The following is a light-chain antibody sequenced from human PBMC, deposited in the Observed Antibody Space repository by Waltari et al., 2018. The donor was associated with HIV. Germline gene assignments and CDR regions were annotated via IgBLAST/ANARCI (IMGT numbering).Light chain of an antibody. J-gene: IGKJ4*01. CDR1: QDIKKW. Sequence: DLQMTQSPPTLSSSVGARVTIPCRASQDIKKWLAWYQKKPGKAPKLLIYQASLLDNGVSPRFSGDGSGTEFTLTITNLHPDDVATYFCQQYNSYPLIFGGGTKVQ. CDR3: QQYNSYPLI. V-gene: IGKV1-5*03. CDR2: QAS.